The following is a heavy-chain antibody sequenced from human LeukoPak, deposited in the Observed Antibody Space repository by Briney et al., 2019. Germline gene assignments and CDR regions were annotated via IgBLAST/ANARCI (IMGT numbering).Heavy chain of an antibody. CDR2: ISWNSGSI. CDR1: GFTFDDYA. Sequence: GGSLRLSCAASGFTFDDYAMHWVRQAPGKGLEWVSGISWNSGSIGYADSVKGRFTISRDNAKNSLYPQMNSLRAEDTAVYYCARDPQIVVVISNWFDPWGQGTLVTVSS. CDR3: ARDPQIVVVISNWFDP. V-gene: IGHV3-9*01. D-gene: IGHD3-22*01. J-gene: IGHJ5*02.